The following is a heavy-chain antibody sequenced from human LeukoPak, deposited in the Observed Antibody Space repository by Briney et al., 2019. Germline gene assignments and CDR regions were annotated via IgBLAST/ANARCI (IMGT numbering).Heavy chain of an antibody. CDR2: INGDGSLN. V-gene: IGHV3-7*01. D-gene: IGHD4/OR15-4a*01. CDR3: TRDRAYGALDY. CDR1: GFTFSTSW. Sequence: GGSLRLSCAASGFTFSTSWMTWARQAPGKGLEWVANINGDGSLNGHVTSVKGRFTISRDNAKNSVYLQMISLRDEDTAVYYCTRDRAYGALDYWGQGTLVTVSS. J-gene: IGHJ4*02.